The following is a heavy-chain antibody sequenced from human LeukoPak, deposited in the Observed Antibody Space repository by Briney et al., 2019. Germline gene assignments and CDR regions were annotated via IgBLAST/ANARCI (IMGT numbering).Heavy chain of an antibody. V-gene: IGHV1-69*05. D-gene: IGHD6-6*01. Sequence: GASVKVSCKASGGTFSSYAISWVRQAPGQGLEWMGRIIPIFGTANYAQKFQGRVTITTDESTSTAYMELSSLRSEDTAVYYCARDKYSSSSESDYFDYWGQGTLVTVSS. CDR1: GGTFSSYA. CDR3: ARDKYSSSSESDYFDY. CDR2: IIPIFGTA. J-gene: IGHJ4*02.